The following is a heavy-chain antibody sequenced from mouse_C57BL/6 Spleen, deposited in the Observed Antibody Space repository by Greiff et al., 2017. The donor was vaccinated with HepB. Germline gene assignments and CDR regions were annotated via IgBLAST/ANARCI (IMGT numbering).Heavy chain of an antibody. CDR3: EREGYDYDEGTWFAY. D-gene: IGHD2-4*01. CDR1: GYAFSSSW. Sequence: LQESGPELVKPGASVKISCKASGYAFSSSWMNWVKQRPGKGLEWIGRIYPGDGDTNYNGKFKGKTTLTADKSSSTAYMQLRSLTSEDSAVYFCEREGYDYDEGTWFAYWGQGTLVTVAA. J-gene: IGHJ3*01. V-gene: IGHV1-82*01. CDR2: IYPGDGDT.